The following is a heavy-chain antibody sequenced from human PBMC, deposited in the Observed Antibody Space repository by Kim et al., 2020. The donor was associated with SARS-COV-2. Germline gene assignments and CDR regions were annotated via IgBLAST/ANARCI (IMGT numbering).Heavy chain of an antibody. CDR3: ARDGERGYVRDG. Sequence: GGSLRLSCAASGFTFSTYNMDWVRQAPGKGLEWMSYITRNRSNIYYADSVKGRFTISRDNAKNSLYLQMSSLRAEDTAVYYCARDGERGYVRDGWGTGTKHTLSS. D-gene: IGHD4-17*01. CDR1: GFTFSTYN. J-gene: IGHJ6*04. V-gene: IGHV3-48*04. CDR2: ITRNRSNI.